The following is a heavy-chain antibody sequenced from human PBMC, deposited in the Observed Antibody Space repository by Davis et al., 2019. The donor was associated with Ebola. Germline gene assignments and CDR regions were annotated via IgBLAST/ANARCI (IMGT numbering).Heavy chain of an antibody. V-gene: IGHV4-39*01. CDR3: ARHGVVAATVAY. CDR2: IYYSGST. Sequence: PGGSLRPSCPLSGGSISSSSYYWGWIRQPPGKGLEWIGSIYYSGSTYYNPSLKSRVTISVDTSKNQFSLKLSSVTAADTAVYYCARHGVVAATVAYWGQGTLVTVSS. D-gene: IGHD2-15*01. CDR1: GGSISSSSYY. J-gene: IGHJ4*02.